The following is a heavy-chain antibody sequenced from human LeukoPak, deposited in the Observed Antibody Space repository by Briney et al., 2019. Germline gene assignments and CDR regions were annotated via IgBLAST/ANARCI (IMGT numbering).Heavy chain of an antibody. V-gene: IGHV1-18*01. D-gene: IGHD4-17*01. CDR1: GYTFTSYD. Sequence: ASVKVSCKASGYTFTSYDINWVRQATGQGLEWMGWISAYNGNTNYAQKLQGRVTMTTDTSTSTAYMELRSLRSDDTAVYYCAREVTVTTTLYYYYYMDVWGKGTTVTASS. J-gene: IGHJ6*03. CDR2: ISAYNGNT. CDR3: AREVTVTTTLYYYYYMDV.